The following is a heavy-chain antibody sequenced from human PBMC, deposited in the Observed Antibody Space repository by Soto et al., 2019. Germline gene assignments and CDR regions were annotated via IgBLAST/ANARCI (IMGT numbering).Heavy chain of an antibody. D-gene: IGHD3-10*01. CDR3: ARARRVERFGDPYPFYYYYYMDV. Sequence: QVQLQESGPGLVKPSETLSLTCTVSGGSISTYYWSWLRQPPGKGLEWIGYVFHSGTTSYNPSLQSRVTISVDPSTNQFSLRLSSVTAADTAVYYCARARRVERFGDPYPFYYYYYMDVWGKGTTVTVSS. CDR2: VFHSGTT. J-gene: IGHJ6*03. V-gene: IGHV4-59*01. CDR1: GGSISTYY.